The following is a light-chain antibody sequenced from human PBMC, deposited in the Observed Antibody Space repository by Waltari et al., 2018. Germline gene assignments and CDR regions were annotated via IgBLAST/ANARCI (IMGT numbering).Light chain of an antibody. V-gene: IGKV3-15*01. CDR3: HQHNSWPPLS. J-gene: IGKJ4*01. CDR1: QSVSSN. Sequence: EIVMTQSPDTLSVSPGERATLSCRASQSVSSNLAWYQQTPGQAPRLLIYGASTSATGVPARFSGSGSGTDFTLTISGLQSEDYAVYFCHQHNSWPPLSFGGGTKVEIK. CDR2: GAS.